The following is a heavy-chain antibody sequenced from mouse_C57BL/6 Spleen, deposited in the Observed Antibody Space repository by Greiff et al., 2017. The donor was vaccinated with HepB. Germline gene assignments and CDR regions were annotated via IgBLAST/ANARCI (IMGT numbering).Heavy chain of an antibody. CDR2: IYPGSGST. J-gene: IGHJ2*01. V-gene: IGHV1-55*01. CDR3: AHGVHLVDY. Sequence: VQLQESGAELVKPGASVKMSCKASGYTFTSYWITWVKPRPGQGLEWIGDIYPGSGSTNYNEKFKSKATLTVDTSSSTAYMQLSSLTSEDSAVYDRAHGVHLVDYWGQGTTLTVSS. CDR1: GYTFTSYW. D-gene: IGHD5-1*01.